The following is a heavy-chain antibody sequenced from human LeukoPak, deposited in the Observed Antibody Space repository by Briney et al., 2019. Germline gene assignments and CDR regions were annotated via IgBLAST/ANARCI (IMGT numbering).Heavy chain of an antibody. V-gene: IGHV3-48*04. J-gene: IGHJ3*02. CDR3: ARDPPLDPTDPDAFDI. Sequence: GGSLRLSCVASGFTFSTYSMNWVRQAPGKGLEWGSYISSSSSTIYYADSVKGRFTISRDNAKNSLYLQMNSLRAEDTAVYYCARDPPLDPTDPDAFDIWGQGTMVTVSS. D-gene: IGHD4-17*01. CDR2: ISSSSSTI. CDR1: GFTFSTYS.